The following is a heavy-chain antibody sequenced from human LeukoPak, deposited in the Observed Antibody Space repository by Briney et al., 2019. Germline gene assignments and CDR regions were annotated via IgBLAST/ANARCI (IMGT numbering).Heavy chain of an antibody. CDR1: GGSISSYY. V-gene: IGHV4-59*01. CDR3: ARDNSDQVYLWYFDY. CDR2: IYYSGST. J-gene: IGHJ4*02. D-gene: IGHD3-10*01. Sequence: SETLSLTCTVSGGSISSYYWSWIRQPPGKGLEWIGYIYYSGSTNYNPSLKSRVTISVDTSKNQFSLKLSSVTAADTAVYYCARDNSDQVYLWYFDYWGQGTLVTASS.